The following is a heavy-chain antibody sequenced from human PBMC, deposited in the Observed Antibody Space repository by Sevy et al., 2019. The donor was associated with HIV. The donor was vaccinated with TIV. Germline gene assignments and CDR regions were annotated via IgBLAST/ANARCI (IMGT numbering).Heavy chain of an antibody. J-gene: IGHJ4*02. CDR1: GYSFTGFY. D-gene: IGHD3-10*01. CDR2: INPNNGDA. V-gene: IGHV1-2*02. CDR3: VSGYFGAGSYRLVY. Sequence: ASVKVSCKASGYSFTGFYIHWMRQAPGQGLEGMGWINPNNGDAKYAQNSQGRVTMTRDTSATTTYMELTNLRSDDTAMYYCVSGYFGAGSYRLVYWGQGAPVTVSS.